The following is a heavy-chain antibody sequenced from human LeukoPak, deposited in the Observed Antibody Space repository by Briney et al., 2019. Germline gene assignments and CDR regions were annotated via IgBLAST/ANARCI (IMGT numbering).Heavy chain of an antibody. CDR3: GTGDAFDI. J-gene: IGHJ3*02. CDR1: GGSFSGYY. D-gene: IGHD7-27*01. CDR2: INHSGST. V-gene: IGHV4-34*01. Sequence: SETLSLTSAVYGGSFSGYYWSWIRQPPGKGLEWIGEINHSGSTNYNPSLKSRVTISVDTSKNQFSLKVSSVTAADTAVYYCGTGDAFDIWGQGTMVTVSS.